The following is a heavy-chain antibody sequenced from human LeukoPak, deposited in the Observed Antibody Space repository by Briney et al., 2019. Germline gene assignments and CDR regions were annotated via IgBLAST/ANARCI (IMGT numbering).Heavy chain of an antibody. J-gene: IGHJ4*02. CDR1: GFTFDDYA. Sequence: PGRSLRLSCAASGFTFDDYAMHWVRQAPGKGLEWVSGISWNSGRIGYADSVKGRFTISRDNAKNSLYLQMNSLRAEVMALYYCAKGYSSGWGASAFDYWGQGTLVTVSS. CDR3: AKGYSSGWGASAFDY. V-gene: IGHV3-9*03. CDR2: ISWNSGRI. D-gene: IGHD6-19*01.